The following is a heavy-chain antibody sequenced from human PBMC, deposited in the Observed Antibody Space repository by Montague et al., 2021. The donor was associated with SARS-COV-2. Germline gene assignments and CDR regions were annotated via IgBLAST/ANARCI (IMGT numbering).Heavy chain of an antibody. CDR2: IYYTGNT. Sequence: SETLSLTCTVSGGSITNNIDYWAWIRQPPGKGLEWIGSIYYTGNTYYNPSLKSRVTISVDTSKNQFSLKLSSVTAADTAVYYCTREGYQVLWSDYYYYGMDAWGQGTTVTVSS. D-gene: IGHD2-2*01. CDR1: GGSITNNIDY. V-gene: IGHV4-39*07. CDR3: TREGYQVLWSDYYYYGMDA. J-gene: IGHJ6*02.